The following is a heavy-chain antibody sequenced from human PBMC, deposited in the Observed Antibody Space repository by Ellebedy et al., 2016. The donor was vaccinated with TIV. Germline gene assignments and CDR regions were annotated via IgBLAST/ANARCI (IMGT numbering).Heavy chain of an antibody. CDR3: ARAYYYDSIAFYFDS. CDR1: GYSFTAYF. CDR2: INPNSGDT. J-gene: IGHJ4*02. D-gene: IGHD3-22*01. Sequence: ASVKVSCKTSGYSFTAYFLHWVRQAPGQGLEWMGRINPNSGDTTYAQKFLGRATLTRDTSISTAYMELSRLRSDDTALYYCARAYYYDSIAFYFDSWGQGTLVTVSS. V-gene: IGHV1-2*06.